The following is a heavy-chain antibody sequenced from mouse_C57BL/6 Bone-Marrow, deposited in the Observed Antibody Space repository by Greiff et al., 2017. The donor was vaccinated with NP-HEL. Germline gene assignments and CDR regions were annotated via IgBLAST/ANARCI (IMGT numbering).Heavy chain of an antibody. J-gene: IGHJ3*01. Sequence: EVKLVESGGDLVKPGGSLKLSCAASGFTFSSYGMSWVRQTPDKRLEWVATIRSGGSYTYYPDSVKGRFTISRDNAKNTLYLQMSSLKSEDTAMYYCASPYEYDVAWFAYWGQGTLVTVSA. D-gene: IGHD2-4*01. V-gene: IGHV5-6*01. CDR1: GFTFSSYG. CDR3: ASPYEYDVAWFAY. CDR2: IRSGGSYT.